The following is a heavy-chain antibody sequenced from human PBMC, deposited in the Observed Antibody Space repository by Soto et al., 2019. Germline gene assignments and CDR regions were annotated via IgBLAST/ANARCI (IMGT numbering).Heavy chain of an antibody. V-gene: IGHV1-18*01. J-gene: IGHJ4*02. CDR1: GYTFTSYG. CDR2: ISAYNGNT. Sequence: ASVKVSCKASGYTFTSYGMNWVRQAPGQGLEWMGWISAYNGNTNYAQNLQGRVTMTTDASTRTVYMELRSLRSDDTAVYYCARDFNYYDTSGYYYYYYSCQGTLVTVSS. CDR3: ARDFNYYDTSGYYYYYY. D-gene: IGHD3-22*01.